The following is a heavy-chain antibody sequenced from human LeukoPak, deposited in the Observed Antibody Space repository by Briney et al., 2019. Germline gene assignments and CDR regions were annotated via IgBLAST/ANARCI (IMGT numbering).Heavy chain of an antibody. CDR3: ARDPYDSSGNVLYGAFDI. CDR2: ISSSGSTI. J-gene: IGHJ3*02. D-gene: IGHD3-22*01. Sequence: GGSLRLSCAASGFTFSSYEMNWVRQAPGKGLEWVSYISSSGSTIYYADSVKGRFTISRDNAKNSLFLLLNSLRAEDTAVYYCARDPYDSSGNVLYGAFDIWGQGTMVTVSS. CDR1: GFTFSSYE. V-gene: IGHV3-48*03.